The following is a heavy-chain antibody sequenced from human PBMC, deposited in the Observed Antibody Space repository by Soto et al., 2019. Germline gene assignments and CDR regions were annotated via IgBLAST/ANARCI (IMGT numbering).Heavy chain of an antibody. CDR2: IYYSGST. J-gene: IGHJ4*02. CDR3: ARRRIVDIFDY. Sequence: QVQLQESGPGLVKPSETLSLTCTVSGGSISSYYWSWIRQPPGKGLEWIGYIYYSGSTNYNPSLKSRVTISVDTSKNQFSLKLSSVTAADTAVYYCARRRIVDIFDYRGQGTLVTVSS. V-gene: IGHV4-59*08. CDR1: GGSISSYY. D-gene: IGHD1-26*01.